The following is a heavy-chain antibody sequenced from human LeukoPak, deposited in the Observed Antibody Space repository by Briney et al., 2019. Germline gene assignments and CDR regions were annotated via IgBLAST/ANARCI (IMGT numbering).Heavy chain of an antibody. J-gene: IGHJ3*02. D-gene: IGHD3-16*01. V-gene: IGHV4-34*01. CDR3: ARGRRTLYKMTPGDAFDI. Sequence: SETLSLTCAVYSGSFRGYYWSWIRQPPGKGLEWIGEINHSGSTNYNPSLKSRVTISVDTSKNQFSLKLSSVTAADTAVYYCARGRRTLYKMTPGDAFDIWGQGTMVTVSS. CDR2: INHSGST. CDR1: SGSFRGYY.